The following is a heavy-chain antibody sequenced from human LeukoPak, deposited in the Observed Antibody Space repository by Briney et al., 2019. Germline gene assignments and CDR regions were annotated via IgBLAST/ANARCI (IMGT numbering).Heavy chain of an antibody. D-gene: IGHD3-3*01. CDR1: GFTFSDYY. CDR3: ARALPRSIFGVVISHFDY. J-gene: IGHJ4*02. V-gene: IGHV3-11*04. CDR2: ISSSSSTI. Sequence: GGSLRLSCAASGFTFSDYYMSWIRQAPGKGLEWVSYISSSSSTIYYADSVKGRFTISRDNAKNSLYLQMNSLRAEDTAVYYCARALPRSIFGVVISHFDYWGQGTLVTVSS.